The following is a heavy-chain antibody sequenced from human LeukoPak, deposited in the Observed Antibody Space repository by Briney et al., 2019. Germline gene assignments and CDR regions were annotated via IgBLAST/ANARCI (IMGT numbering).Heavy chain of an antibody. CDR3: ARAVRGTHSYDSSGPSDY. CDR1: GGSISSGGYY. D-gene: IGHD3-22*01. J-gene: IGHJ4*02. CDR2: IYYSGST. V-gene: IGHV4-31*03. Sequence: SQTLSLTCTVSGGSISSGGYYWSWIRQHPGKGLEWIGYIYYSGSTYYNPSLKSRVTISVDTSKNQFSLKLSSVTAADTAVYYCARAVRGTHSYDSSGPSDYWGQGTLVTVSS.